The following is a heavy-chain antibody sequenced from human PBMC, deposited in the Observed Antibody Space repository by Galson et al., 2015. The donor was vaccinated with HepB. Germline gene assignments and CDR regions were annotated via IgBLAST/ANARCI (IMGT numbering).Heavy chain of an antibody. CDR2: INSDGSST. J-gene: IGHJ6*03. CDR1: GFTFSSYW. Sequence: SLRLSCAASGFTFSSYWMHWVRQAPGKGLVWVSRINSDGSSTSYADSVKGRFTISRDNAKNTLYLQMNSLRAEDTAVYYCAREDTIFGVVDYYYYMDVWGKGTTVTVSS. CDR3: AREDTIFGVVDYYYYMDV. V-gene: IGHV3-74*01. D-gene: IGHD3-3*01.